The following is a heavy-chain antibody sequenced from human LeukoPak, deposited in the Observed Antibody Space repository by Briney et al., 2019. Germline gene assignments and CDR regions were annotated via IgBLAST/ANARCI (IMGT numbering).Heavy chain of an antibody. D-gene: IGHD3-16*02. CDR3: ARDRYDYVWGSYRRNWFDP. CDR1: GGSISSSSYY. V-gene: IGHV4-39*02. J-gene: IGHJ5*02. CDR2: IYYSGST. Sequence: PSETLSLTCTVSGGSISSSSYYWGWIRQPPGKGLEWIGSIYYSGSTYYNPSHKSRVTISVDTSKNQFSLKLSSVTAADTAVYYCARDRYDYVWGSYRRNWFDPWGQGTLVTVSS.